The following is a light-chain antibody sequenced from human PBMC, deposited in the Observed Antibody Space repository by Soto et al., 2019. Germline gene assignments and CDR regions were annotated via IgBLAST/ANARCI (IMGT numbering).Light chain of an antibody. CDR2: VNGDGSH. J-gene: IGLJ3*02. CDR3: QTWATGIRV. Sequence: HLVLTQSPSASASLGASVKLTCTLSSGHSIFAIAWHQQQPEKGPRYLMKVNGDGSHNKGDGIPDRFSGSSSGAERYLTISSLQSEDEADYYCQTWATGIRVFGGGTKVTVL. CDR1: SGHSIFA. V-gene: IGLV4-69*01.